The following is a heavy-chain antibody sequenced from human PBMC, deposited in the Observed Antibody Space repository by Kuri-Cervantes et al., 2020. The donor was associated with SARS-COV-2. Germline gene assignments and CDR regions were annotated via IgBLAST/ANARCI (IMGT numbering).Heavy chain of an antibody. CDR3: ATDIRAVTTSFKYYFDY. V-gene: IGHV1-8*02. D-gene: IGHD4-17*01. CDR1: GYIFTTCE. J-gene: IGHJ4*02. Sequence: ASVKVSCKASGYIFTTCEINWVRQVPGQGLEWIGWMNPNNGNTGYAQRFQGRVTMTEDTSTDTAYMELSSLRSGDTAVYYCATDIRAVTTSFKYYFDYWGQGTLVTVSS. CDR2: MNPNNGNT.